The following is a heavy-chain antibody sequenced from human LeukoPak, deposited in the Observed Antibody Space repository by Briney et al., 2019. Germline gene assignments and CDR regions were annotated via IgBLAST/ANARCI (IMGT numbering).Heavy chain of an antibody. CDR1: GGTFSSYA. D-gene: IGHD2-2*02. J-gene: IGHJ4*02. Sequence: SVKVSCKASGGTFSSYAISWVRQAPGQELEWMGGIIPIFGTANYAQKFQGRVTITADESTSTAYMELSSLRSEDTAVYYCATDIVVVPAAIAGVGFDYWGQGTLVTVSS. V-gene: IGHV1-69*13. CDR2: IIPIFGTA. CDR3: ATDIVVVPAAIAGVGFDY.